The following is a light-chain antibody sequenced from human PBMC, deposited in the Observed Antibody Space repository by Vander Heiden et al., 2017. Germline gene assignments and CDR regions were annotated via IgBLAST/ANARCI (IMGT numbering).Light chain of an antibody. CDR2: RNN. J-gene: IGLJ2*01. CDR3: AAWDDSLSAVV. Sequence: HSFLTHTPSASGTPGQRVTISCSGSSSNIGSNYVYWYQQLPGTAPKLLIYRNNQRPSGVPDRFSGSKSGTSASLAISGLRSEDEADYYCAAWDDSLSAVVFGGGTKLTVL. V-gene: IGLV1-47*01. CDR1: SSNIGSNY.